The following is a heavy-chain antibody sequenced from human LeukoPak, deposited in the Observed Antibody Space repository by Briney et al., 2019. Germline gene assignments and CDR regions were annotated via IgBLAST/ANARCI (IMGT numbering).Heavy chain of an antibody. CDR2: NSGST. D-gene: IGHD6-6*01. J-gene: IGHJ4*02. Sequence: RASETLSLTCTVSGGSISRSSYYWGWIRQPPGKGLEWIGSNSGSTYYNPSLKSRVTISVDTSKNQFSLKLSSVTAADTAVYYCARGHLAARPFDYWGQGTLVTVSS. CDR3: ARGHLAARPFDY. V-gene: IGHV4-39*01. CDR1: GGSISRSSYY.